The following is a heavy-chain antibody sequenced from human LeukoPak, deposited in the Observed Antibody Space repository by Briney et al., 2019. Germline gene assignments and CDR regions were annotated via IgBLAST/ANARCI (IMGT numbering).Heavy chain of an antibody. J-gene: IGHJ4*02. CDR3: ARHYSTDPFDY. V-gene: IGHV4-59*08. CDR1: GGSNSGYY. CDR2: INYSGRT. Sequence: SETLSLTCSVSGGSNSGYYWSWIRQPPGKGLEWIGYINYSGRTDYNPSLKTRVTISADTSKSQISLKLTSVTAADTATYYCARHYSTDPFDYWGQGTPVTVSS. D-gene: IGHD4-11*01.